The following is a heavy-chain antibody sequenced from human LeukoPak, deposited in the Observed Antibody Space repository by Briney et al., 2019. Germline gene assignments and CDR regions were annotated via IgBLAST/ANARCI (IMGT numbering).Heavy chain of an antibody. Sequence: SETLSLTCTVSGGSLSSYYWSWVRQPPGKGLEWIGYIYYSGSTNYNPSPTSRVTISLATSKNQFSLKPSSVPAADPGVYYCARDRIIVGATGDWFDPWGQGTLVTVSS. J-gene: IGHJ5*02. D-gene: IGHD1-26*01. CDR2: IYYSGST. V-gene: IGHV4-59*01. CDR1: GGSLSSYY. CDR3: ARDRIIVGATGDWFDP.